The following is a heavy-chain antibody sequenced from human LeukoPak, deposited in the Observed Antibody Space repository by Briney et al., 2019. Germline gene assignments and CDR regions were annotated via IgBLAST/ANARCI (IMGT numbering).Heavy chain of an antibody. CDR2: ISSSSSYV. D-gene: IGHD1-26*01. Sequence: GGSLRLSCAASGFTFSSYSMNWVRQAPGKGLEWVSSISSSSSYVYYADSVKGRFTISRDNAKNSLYLQMNSLRAEDTAVYYCARLGSWDEQFFDYWGQGTLVTVSS. J-gene: IGHJ4*02. CDR3: ARLGSWDEQFFDY. CDR1: GFTFSSYS. V-gene: IGHV3-21*01.